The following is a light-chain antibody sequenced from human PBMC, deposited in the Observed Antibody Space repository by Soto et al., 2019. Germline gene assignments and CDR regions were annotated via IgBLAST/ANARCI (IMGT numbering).Light chain of an antibody. J-gene: IGLJ3*02. Sequence: QSVLTQPPSVSGTPGQGVTISCSGGSSNIATNYVYWYQLLPGTAPNLVIFSNTIRPPRVPDRFSGSKSGASASLVISGLRSEDEADYFCASWDDNLFGWVFGGGTKVTVL. CDR3: ASWDDNLFGWV. CDR2: SNT. CDR1: SSNIATNY. V-gene: IGLV1-47*02.